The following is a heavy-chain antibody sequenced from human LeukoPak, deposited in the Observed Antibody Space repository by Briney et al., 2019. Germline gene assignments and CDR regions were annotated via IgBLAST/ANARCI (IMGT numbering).Heavy chain of an antibody. CDR1: GYTFTGYY. Sequence: GASVKVSCKASGYTFTGYYMHWVRQAPGQGLEWMGWINPNSGGTNYAQKFQGRVTMTRDTSISTAYMELSRLRSDDTAVYYCARGGKAARRGYYYMDVWGKGTTVTVSS. D-gene: IGHD6-6*01. CDR2: INPNSGGT. V-gene: IGHV1-2*02. J-gene: IGHJ6*03. CDR3: ARGGKAARRGYYYMDV.